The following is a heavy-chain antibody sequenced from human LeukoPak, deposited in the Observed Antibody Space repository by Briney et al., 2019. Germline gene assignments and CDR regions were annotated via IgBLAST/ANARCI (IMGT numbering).Heavy chain of an antibody. J-gene: IGHJ4*02. CDR2: INSEGTIT. CDR3: ARGTPGYSSSWSDS. V-gene: IGHV3-74*01. D-gene: IGHD6-13*01. CDR1: GFTFNHYW. Sequence: PGGSLRLSFSSSGFTFNHYWIHSVRQPPGKGLVWVSRINSEGTITSYADSVKGRFTITRDNAKNMMYLQMNSLRAEDTALYYCARGTPGYSSSWSDSWGQGTLVTVSS.